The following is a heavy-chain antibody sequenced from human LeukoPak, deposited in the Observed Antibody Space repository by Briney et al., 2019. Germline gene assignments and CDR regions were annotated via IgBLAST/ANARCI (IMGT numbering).Heavy chain of an antibody. Sequence: GESLKISCKGSGYSFTSYWIGWVRQMPGKGLEWMGIIYPGYSDTRYSPSFQGQDTISADKSISTAYLQWSSLKASDTAMYYCARSYGDYADYYYGMDVWGQGTTVTVSS. V-gene: IGHV5-51*01. CDR2: IYPGYSDT. CDR1: GYSFTSYW. D-gene: IGHD4-17*01. J-gene: IGHJ6*02. CDR3: ARSYGDYADYYYGMDV.